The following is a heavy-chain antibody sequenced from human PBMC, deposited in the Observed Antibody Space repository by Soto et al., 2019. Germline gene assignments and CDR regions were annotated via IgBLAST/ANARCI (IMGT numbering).Heavy chain of an antibody. CDR3: ARDGTGYSSSWYEGHCFDL. CDR1: GFTFSIYW. Sequence: AGSLKLSCAASGFTFSIYWMGWAREAPGKGLEWVANIKQDGSEKYYVDSVKGRFTISRDNAKNSLYLQMNSLRAEDTAVYYCARDGTGYSSSWYEGHCFDLWGQGTLVTVSS. D-gene: IGHD6-13*01. CDR2: IKQDGSEK. V-gene: IGHV3-7*03. J-gene: IGHJ5*02.